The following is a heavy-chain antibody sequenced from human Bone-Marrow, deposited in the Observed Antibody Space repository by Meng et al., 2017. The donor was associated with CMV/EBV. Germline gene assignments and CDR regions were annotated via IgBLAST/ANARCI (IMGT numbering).Heavy chain of an antibody. V-gene: IGHV3-53*01. CDR1: GFAVSSNY. J-gene: IGHJ6*02. Sequence: GGSLRLSCAASGFAVSSNYMTWVRQVPGKGLEWVSLIYRDGSTFYLDSVKGRFTISRDDSKNTVYLQMNSLRAEVTAVYYCASYGSFPLDVWGQGTTVTVSS. D-gene: IGHD6-19*01. CDR2: IYRDGST. CDR3: ASYGSFPLDV.